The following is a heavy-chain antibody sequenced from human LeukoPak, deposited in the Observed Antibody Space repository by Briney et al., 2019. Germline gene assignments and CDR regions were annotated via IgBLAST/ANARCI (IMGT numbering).Heavy chain of an antibody. CDR3: AELGITMIGGV. CDR2: ISGSGGST. J-gene: IGHJ6*04. Sequence: GGSLRLSCAASGFIFSDYEMNWVRQAPGKGLEWVSAISGSGGSTYYADSVKGRFTISRDNAKNSLYLQMNSLRAEDTAVYYCAELGITMIGGVWGKGTTVTISS. D-gene: IGHD3-10*02. V-gene: IGHV3-48*03. CDR1: GFIFSDYE.